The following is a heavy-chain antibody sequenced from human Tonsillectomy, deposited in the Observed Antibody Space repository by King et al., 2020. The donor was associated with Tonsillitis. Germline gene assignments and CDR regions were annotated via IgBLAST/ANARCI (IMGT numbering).Heavy chain of an antibody. CDR3: ARFPRYCSGGSCYSWWFDP. V-gene: IGHV3-11*05. Sequence: VQLVESGGGLVKPGGSLRLSCAASGFTFSDYYMSWIRQAPGKGLEWGSYISSSSSYTNYADSVKGRFTISRDNAKNSLYLQMNSLRAEDTAVYYCARFPRYCSGGSCYSWWFDPWGQGTLVTVSS. J-gene: IGHJ5*02. CDR1: GFTFSDYY. CDR2: ISSSSSYT. D-gene: IGHD2-15*01.